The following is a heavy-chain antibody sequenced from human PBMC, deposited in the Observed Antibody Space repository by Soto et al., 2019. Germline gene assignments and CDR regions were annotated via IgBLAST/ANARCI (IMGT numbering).Heavy chain of an antibody. J-gene: IGHJ4*02. CDR3: ARRRDSSSSFYFDY. Sequence: GGSLRLSCAASGFTFSSYSMNWVRQAPGKGLEWVSSISSSSSYIYYADSVKGRFTISRDNAKNSLYLQMNSLRAEDTAVYYCARRRDSSSSFYFDYWGQGTLVTVSS. CDR1: GFTFSSYS. CDR2: ISSSSSYI. V-gene: IGHV3-21*01. D-gene: IGHD6-6*01.